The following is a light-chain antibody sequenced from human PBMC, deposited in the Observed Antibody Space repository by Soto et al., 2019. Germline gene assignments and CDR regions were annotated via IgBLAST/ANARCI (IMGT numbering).Light chain of an antibody. CDR1: QSISSW. CDR3: LQDINYPWT. Sequence: GDRVTITCRASQSISSWLAWYQQKPGKAPKLLIYGASNLQSGVPPRFSGSGSGTDFTLAISSLQPEDSATYYCLQDINYPWTFGQGTKVDIK. V-gene: IGKV1-5*01. CDR2: GAS. J-gene: IGKJ1*01.